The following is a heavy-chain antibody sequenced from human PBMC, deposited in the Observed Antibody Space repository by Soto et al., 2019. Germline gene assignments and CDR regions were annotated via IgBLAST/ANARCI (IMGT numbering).Heavy chain of an antibody. V-gene: IGHV1-18*01. CDR3: SRGVGSGSYYNQYNWFDP. CDR1: GYTFTNYG. Sequence: ASVKVSCKASGYTFTNYGISWVRQAPGQGLEWMGWINVYNGNTKYAQKVQGRVTMTTDASTSTAYMELRSLRSDDTAVYYCSRGVGSGSYYNQYNWFDPWGQGTLVTVSA. D-gene: IGHD3-10*01. J-gene: IGHJ5*02. CDR2: INVYNGNT.